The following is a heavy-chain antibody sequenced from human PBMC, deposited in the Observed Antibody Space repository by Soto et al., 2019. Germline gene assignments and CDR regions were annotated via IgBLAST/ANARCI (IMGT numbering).Heavy chain of an antibody. CDR1: GFTFSSYA. D-gene: IGHD4-17*01. J-gene: IGHJ2*01. V-gene: IGHV3-23*01. CDR2: ISGSGGST. Sequence: EVQLLESGGGLVQPGGSLRLSCAASGFTFSSYAMSWVRQAPGKGLEWVSAISGSGGSTYYADSVRGRLTISRDNSKNTLYLQMNNLRAEDTAVYYCAKRTVGWYFDLWGRGTLVTVSS. CDR3: AKRTVGWYFDL.